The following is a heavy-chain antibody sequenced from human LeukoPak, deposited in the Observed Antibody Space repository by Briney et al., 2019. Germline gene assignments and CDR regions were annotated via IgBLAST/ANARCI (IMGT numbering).Heavy chain of an antibody. CDR3: ARDRRHYYYYMDV. J-gene: IGHJ6*03. CDR2: IIPIFGTA. CDR1: GGTFSRSA. Sequence: GSSVKVSCKASGGTFSRSAISWVRQAPGQGLEWMGRIIPIFGTANYAQKFQGRVTITTDESTSTAYMELSSLRSEDTAVYYCARDRRHYYYYMDVWGKGTTVTVSS. V-gene: IGHV1-69*05.